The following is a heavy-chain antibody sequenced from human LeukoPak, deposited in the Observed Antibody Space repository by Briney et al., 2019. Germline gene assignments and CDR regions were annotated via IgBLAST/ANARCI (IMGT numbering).Heavy chain of an antibody. CDR1: GFTFSRYW. CDR2: IKQDGSEK. J-gene: IGHJ4*02. Sequence: GGSLRLSCAASGFTFSRYWMSWVRQAPGKGLEWVANIKQDGSEKYYVDSVKGRFTISRDNAKNSLSLQMNSLRAEDTAVYYCARDLWGYSPHAYWGQGTLVTVSS. D-gene: IGHD5-18*01. CDR3: ARDLWGYSPHAY. V-gene: IGHV3-7*05.